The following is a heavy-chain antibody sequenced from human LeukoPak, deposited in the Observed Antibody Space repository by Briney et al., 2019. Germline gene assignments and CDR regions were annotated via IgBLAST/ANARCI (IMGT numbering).Heavy chain of an antibody. CDR1: GFTFSSYA. Sequence: GGSLRLSCAASGFTFSSYAMHWVRQAPGKGLERVAVISYDGSNKYYADSVKGRFTISRDNSKNTLYLQMNSLRAEDTAVYYCARDHGRYYGSGSYYGWFDPWGQGTLVTVSS. D-gene: IGHD3-10*01. CDR3: ARDHGRYYGSGSYYGWFDP. V-gene: IGHV3-30*04. J-gene: IGHJ5*02. CDR2: ISYDGSNK.